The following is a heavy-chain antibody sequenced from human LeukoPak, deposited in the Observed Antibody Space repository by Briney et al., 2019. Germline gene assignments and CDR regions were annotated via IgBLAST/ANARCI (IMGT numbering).Heavy chain of an antibody. V-gene: IGHV4-38-2*02. CDR3: ARDLNSSSRDESHWFDP. D-gene: IGHD6-13*01. CDR2: IYHSGST. CDR1: GYSISSGYY. Sequence: SETLSLTCTVSGYSISSGYYWGWIRQPPGKGLEWIGSIYHSGSTYYNPSLKSRVTISVDTSKNQFSLKLSSVTAADTAVYYCARDLNSSSRDESHWFDPWGQGTLVTVSS. J-gene: IGHJ5*02.